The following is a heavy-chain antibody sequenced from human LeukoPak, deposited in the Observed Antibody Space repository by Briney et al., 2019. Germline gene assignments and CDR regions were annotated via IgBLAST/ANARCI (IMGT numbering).Heavy chain of an antibody. Sequence: PSETLSLTCAVYGGSFSGYYWSWIRQPPGKGLEWIGEINHSGSTNYNPSLKSRVTISVDTSKNQFSLKLSSVTAADTAVYYCARHHSITMVRGVARKNWFDPWGQGTLVTVSS. CDR2: INHSGST. V-gene: IGHV4-34*01. CDR1: GGSFSGYY. D-gene: IGHD3-10*01. CDR3: ARHHSITMVRGVARKNWFDP. J-gene: IGHJ5*02.